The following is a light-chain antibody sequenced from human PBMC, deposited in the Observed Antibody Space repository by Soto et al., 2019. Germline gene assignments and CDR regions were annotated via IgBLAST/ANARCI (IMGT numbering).Light chain of an antibody. CDR2: YXS. CDR3: QQRSNGTRT. Sequence: IVMTQSPAALSVSPGERATLSXRASHSGSTNLAWYQQKPGXAPRXXXAYXSNMPTDSPARLSGSGSVTDFTLTISSREPEDFVVYYCQQRSNGTRTFGQGTRLEIK. CDR1: HSGSTN. V-gene: IGKV3-11*01. J-gene: IGKJ5*01.